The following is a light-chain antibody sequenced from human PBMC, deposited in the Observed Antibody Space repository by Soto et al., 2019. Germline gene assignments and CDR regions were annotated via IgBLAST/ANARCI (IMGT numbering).Light chain of an antibody. CDR2: DNN. V-gene: IGLV1-51*01. CDR3: ATWDNSLTAGV. J-gene: IGLJ3*02. Sequence: QSVLTQPPSVSAATGQKVTISCSGSSSNIGNNYVSWYQQLPGTAPKLLIYDNNKRPSGIPDRFSGSKSDTSGTLGITGLQTGDEADYYCATWDNSLTAGVFGGGTKLTVL. CDR1: SSNIGNNY.